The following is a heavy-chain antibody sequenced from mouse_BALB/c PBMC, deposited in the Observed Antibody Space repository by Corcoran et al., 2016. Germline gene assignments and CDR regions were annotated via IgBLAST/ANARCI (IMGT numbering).Heavy chain of an antibody. CDR1: GYTFTSYV. Sequence: EVQLQQSGPELVKPGASVKMSCTASGYTFTSYVMHWMKQKPGQGLEWIGYIYPYNDGTKYIEKFKGKATLTSDKSSSTVYMELSSLTSEDSAVYYCAREVPGGNPFDYWGQGTTLTVSS. D-gene: IGHD2-1*01. CDR2: IYPYNDGT. J-gene: IGHJ2*01. V-gene: IGHV1S136*01. CDR3: AREVPGGNPFDY.